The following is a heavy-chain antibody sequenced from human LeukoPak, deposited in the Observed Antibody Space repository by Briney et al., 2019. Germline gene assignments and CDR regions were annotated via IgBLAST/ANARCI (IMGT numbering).Heavy chain of an antibody. CDR2: ISYGGSNK. J-gene: IGHJ5*02. V-gene: IGHV3-30-3*01. CDR3: ARDQGDIVVVPAAWGGNWFDP. Sequence: GGSLRLSCAASGFTFSSYAMHWVRQAPGKGLEWVAVISYGGSNKYYADSVKGRFTISRDNAKNSLYLQMNSLRAEDTAVYYCARDQGDIVVVPAAWGGNWFDPWGQGTLVTVSS. D-gene: IGHD2-2*01. CDR1: GFTFSSYA.